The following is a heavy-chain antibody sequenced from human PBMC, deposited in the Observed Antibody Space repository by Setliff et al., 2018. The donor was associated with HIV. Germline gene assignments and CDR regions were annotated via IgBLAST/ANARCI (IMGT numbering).Heavy chain of an antibody. V-gene: IGHV4-61*08. CDR1: GGSISGDGYS. D-gene: IGHD6-25*01. CDR3: ARDKRASFDGLDV. Sequence: SETLSLTCAVSGGSISGDGYSWSWIRQPPGKGLEYIGYIYSNGGTNYNPSLKCRVTISIDTSKNQFSLRLSSVTAADTAVYYCARDKRASFDGLDVWGQGTTVTVSS. CDR2: IYSNGGT. J-gene: IGHJ6*02.